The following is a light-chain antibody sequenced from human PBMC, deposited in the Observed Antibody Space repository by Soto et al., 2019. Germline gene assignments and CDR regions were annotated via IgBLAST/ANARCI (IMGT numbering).Light chain of an antibody. Sequence: SYELTQPPSVSVAPGKTARITCGGNNIGSKSVHWYQQKPGQAPVLVIYYDSDRPSGIPERFSGSNSGNTATLTISRVEAGDEADYYCQVWDSSSDHSVFGGETKLTVL. CDR1: NIGSKS. CDR2: YDS. J-gene: IGLJ2*01. CDR3: QVWDSSSDHSV. V-gene: IGLV3-21*04.